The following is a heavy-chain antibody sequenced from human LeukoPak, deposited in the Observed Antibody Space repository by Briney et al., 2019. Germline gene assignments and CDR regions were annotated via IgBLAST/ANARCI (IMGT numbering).Heavy chain of an antibody. CDR2: IKGDESAR. J-gene: IGHJ4*02. D-gene: IGHD1-26*01. CDR3: ARDVGGSLDY. Sequence: GGSLRLSCDASGFTFSTYWVAWVRQAPGKGLEWVANIKGDESARHQADSVKGRFTISRDNAKKSVYLQMSSLRGEDTAVYYCARDVGGSLDYWGQGTLVTVSS. CDR1: GFTFSTYW. V-gene: IGHV3-7*01.